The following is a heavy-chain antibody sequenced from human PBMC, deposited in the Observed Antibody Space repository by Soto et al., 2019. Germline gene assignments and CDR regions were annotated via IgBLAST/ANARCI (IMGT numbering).Heavy chain of an antibody. CDR2: IYWNDDK. Sequence: QITLKEAGPTLVKPTQTLTLTCTFSGFSLSTSGVGVGWIRQPPGKALEWLALIYWNDDKRYSPSLKSRLTITKDTSKNQVVLTMTNMDPVDTATYYCAHRRSGSYLTRGWYFDYWGQGTLVTVSS. D-gene: IGHD1-26*01. V-gene: IGHV2-5*01. J-gene: IGHJ4*02. CDR1: GFSLSTSGVG. CDR3: AHRRSGSYLTRGWYFDY.